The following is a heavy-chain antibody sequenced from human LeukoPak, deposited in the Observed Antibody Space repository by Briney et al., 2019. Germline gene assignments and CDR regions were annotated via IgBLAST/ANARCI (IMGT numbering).Heavy chain of an antibody. CDR1: GFTFSSYE. J-gene: IGHJ4*02. D-gene: IGHD6-19*01. V-gene: IGHV3-48*03. CDR3: ATLWDPVAGTTQPLL. Sequence: GGSLRLSCAASGFTFSSYEMNRVRQAPGKGLEWVSYISSSGSTIYYGDSLEGRFTISRDNANNSLYLQINSLRVEDTAVYYCATLWDPVAGTTQPLLWGQGTLVTVSS. CDR2: ISSSGSTI.